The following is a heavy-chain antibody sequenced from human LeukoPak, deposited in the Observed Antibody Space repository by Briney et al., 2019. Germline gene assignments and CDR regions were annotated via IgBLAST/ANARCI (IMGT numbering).Heavy chain of an antibody. D-gene: IGHD3-22*01. Sequence: SETLSLTCAVYGGSFSSYYWSWIRQPPGKRLEWIGEINHSGSTDYNPSLKSRVTISVDTSKNQCSLKLSSVTAADTAVYYCAFSSAYQQHWGQGTLVTVSS. CDR1: GGSFSSYY. CDR2: INHSGST. CDR3: AFSSAYQQH. V-gene: IGHV4-34*01. J-gene: IGHJ1*01.